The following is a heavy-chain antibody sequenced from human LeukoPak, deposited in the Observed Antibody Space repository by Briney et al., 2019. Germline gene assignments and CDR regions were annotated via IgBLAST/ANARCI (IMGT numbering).Heavy chain of an antibody. CDR1: GFTFGDYA. CDR3: TRDVDRGGQWLVPNFDY. D-gene: IGHD6-19*01. CDR2: IRSKAYGGTT. Sequence: GGSLRLSCTASGFTFGDYAMSWFRQAPGKGLEWVGFIRSKAYGGTTEYAASVKGRFTISRDDSKSIAYLQMNSLKTEDTAVYYCTRDVDRGGQWLVPNFDYWGQGTLVTVSS. V-gene: IGHV3-49*03. J-gene: IGHJ4*02.